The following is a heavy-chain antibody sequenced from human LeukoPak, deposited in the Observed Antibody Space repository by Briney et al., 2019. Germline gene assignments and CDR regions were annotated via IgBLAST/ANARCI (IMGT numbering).Heavy chain of an antibody. D-gene: IGHD2-15*01. CDR2: ISASSNTI. CDR1: GFTFSSYA. J-gene: IGHJ4*02. Sequence: GGPLRLSCAASGFTFSSYAMSWVRQAPGKGLEWVSYISASSNTIYYADSVKGRFTISRDNAKNSLYLQMNSLRAEDTAVYYCARGDCSGGSCYLSLTAIDYWGQGTLVTVSS. CDR3: ARGDCSGGSCYLSLTAIDY. V-gene: IGHV3-48*01.